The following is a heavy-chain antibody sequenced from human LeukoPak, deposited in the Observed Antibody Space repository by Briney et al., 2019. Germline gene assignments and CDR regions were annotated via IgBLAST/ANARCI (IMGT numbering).Heavy chain of an antibody. D-gene: IGHD6-6*01. V-gene: IGHV4-34*01. J-gene: IGHJ4*02. Sequence: SETLSLTCAVYGGSFSGYYWSWIRQPPGKGLEWIGEINHSGSTNYNPSLKSRVTISVDTSKNQFSLKLGSVTAADTAVYYCARHTPQYSSSSWYFDYWGQGTLVTVSS. CDR3: ARHTPQYSSSSWYFDY. CDR2: INHSGST. CDR1: GGSFSGYY.